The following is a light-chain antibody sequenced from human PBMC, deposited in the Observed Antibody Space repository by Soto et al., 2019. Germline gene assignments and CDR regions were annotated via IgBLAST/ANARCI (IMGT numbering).Light chain of an antibody. Sequence: ALTQPASVSGSPGQSITISCTGTSSDVGSYNLVSWYQQHPGKAPKLMIYEVTKRPSGVSNRFSGSKSGNTASLTISGLQAEDEAEYYCCSYAAPSTFVFGTGTKVTVL. J-gene: IGLJ1*01. CDR2: EVT. V-gene: IGLV2-23*02. CDR3: CSYAAPSTFV. CDR1: SSDVGSYNL.